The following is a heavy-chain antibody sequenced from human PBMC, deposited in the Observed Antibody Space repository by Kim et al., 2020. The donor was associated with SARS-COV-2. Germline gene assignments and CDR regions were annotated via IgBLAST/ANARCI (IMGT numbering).Heavy chain of an antibody. CDR3: ARNYGAGSYYDF. Sequence: NPSLKGRVTISVDTSKNQFSLKLSSVTAADTAVYYCARNYGAGSYYDFWGQGTLVTVSS. D-gene: IGHD3-10*01. V-gene: IGHV4-39*01. J-gene: IGHJ4*02.